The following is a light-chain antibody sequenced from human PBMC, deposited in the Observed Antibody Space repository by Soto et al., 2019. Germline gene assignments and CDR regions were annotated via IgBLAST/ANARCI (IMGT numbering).Light chain of an antibody. CDR3: CSYAGRFTGV. CDR2: DVT. J-gene: IGLJ3*02. V-gene: IGLV2-11*01. CDR1: SSDVGGYNY. Sequence: QAVLTQPRSVSGSPGQSVTISCTGSSSDVGGYNYVSWYQHLPGKAPKLMIYDVTKRPSGVHDRFSGSKSGNTASLTISGLQAEDEADYYFCSYAGRFTGVFGGGTKLTVL.